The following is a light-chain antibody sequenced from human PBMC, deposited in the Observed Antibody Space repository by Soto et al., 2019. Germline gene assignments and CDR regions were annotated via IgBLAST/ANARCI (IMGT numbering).Light chain of an antibody. V-gene: IGLV2-23*01. J-gene: IGLJ2*01. CDR3: CSYAGSSTLVV. CDR1: SSDVGSYNL. Sequence: QSVLTQPASVSGSPGQSITISCTGTSSDVGSYNLVSWYQQHPGKAPKLMIYEGSKRPSGVSNRFSGSKSGNTASLTISGLQAEDDADYHCCSYAGSSTLVVFGGGTKLTVL. CDR2: EGS.